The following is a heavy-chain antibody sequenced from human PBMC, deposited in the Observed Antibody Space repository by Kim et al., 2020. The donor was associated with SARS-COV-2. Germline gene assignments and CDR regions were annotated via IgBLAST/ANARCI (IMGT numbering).Heavy chain of an antibody. D-gene: IGHD3-10*01. J-gene: IGHJ6*02. CDR3: AKSGGSELSASMDYYGLDV. Sequence: GGSLRLSCAPSTFTISDYAMMWVRQAPGKGLEWVSGISGSGRTTDYGHSVKGRFIISKDNSKNTLLLQMNDLGADDTAVYYCAKSGGSELSASMDYYGLDVWGQGTTVIVSS. CDR2: ISGSGRTT. V-gene: IGHV3-23*01. CDR1: TFTISDYA.